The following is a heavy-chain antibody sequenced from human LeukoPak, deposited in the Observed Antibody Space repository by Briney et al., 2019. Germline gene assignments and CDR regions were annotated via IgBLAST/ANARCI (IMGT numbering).Heavy chain of an antibody. CDR1: GYTFTSYG. Sequence: SVTVSCKASGYTFTSYGISWVRQAPGQGLEWMGGIIPIFGTANYAQKFQGRVTITADESTSTAYMELSSLRSEDTAVYYCARATQYYDFWSGYSNWFDPWGQGTLVTVSS. CDR2: IIPIFGTA. V-gene: IGHV1-69*13. CDR3: ARATQYYDFWSGYSNWFDP. D-gene: IGHD3-3*01. J-gene: IGHJ5*02.